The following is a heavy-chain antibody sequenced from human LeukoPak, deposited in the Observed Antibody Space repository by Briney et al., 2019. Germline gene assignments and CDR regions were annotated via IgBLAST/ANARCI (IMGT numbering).Heavy chain of an antibody. CDR3: AKDRSDYYYDTTGPLNY. V-gene: IGHV3-30*02. Sequence: PGGSLRLSCAASGFTFSSHGMHWVRQAPGKGLEWVAFIRHDGSNKYYADSVKGRFTISRDNSKNPLYVQMNSLRAEDTAVYYCAKDRSDYYYDTTGPLNYWGQGTLVTVSS. CDR1: GFTFSSHG. D-gene: IGHD3-22*01. J-gene: IGHJ4*02. CDR2: IRHDGSNK.